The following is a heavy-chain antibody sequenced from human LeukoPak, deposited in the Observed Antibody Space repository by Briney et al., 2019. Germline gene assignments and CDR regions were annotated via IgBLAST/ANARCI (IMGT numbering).Heavy chain of an antibody. Sequence: GSLRLSCAASGFTFSSYSMNWVRQAPGKGLEWVSYISSSSSTIYYADSVKGRFTISRDNAKNSLHLQMNSLRAEDTAVYYCVRDTSGPHYWGQGTLVTVSS. CDR2: ISSSSSTI. CDR1: GFTFSSYS. CDR3: VRDTSGPHY. J-gene: IGHJ4*02. D-gene: IGHD5-12*01. V-gene: IGHV3-48*04.